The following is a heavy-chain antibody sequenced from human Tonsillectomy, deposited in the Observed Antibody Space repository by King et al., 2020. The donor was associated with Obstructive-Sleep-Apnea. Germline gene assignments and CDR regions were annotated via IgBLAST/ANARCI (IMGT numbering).Heavy chain of an antibody. Sequence: VQLVESGGGVVQPGRSLRLSCAASVFTFYSYAIHWVRQAPCKGLEGVAVCSYDGSNKYYADSVKGRVIISRDNSKNTLHLQMNSLRPEDTAVYYCATGGSGSGWYGFDHWGQGTLVTVSS. CDR1: VFTFYSYA. CDR3: ATGGSGSGWYGFDH. D-gene: IGHD6-19*01. V-gene: IGHV3-30*04. J-gene: IGHJ4*02. CDR2: CSYDGSNK.